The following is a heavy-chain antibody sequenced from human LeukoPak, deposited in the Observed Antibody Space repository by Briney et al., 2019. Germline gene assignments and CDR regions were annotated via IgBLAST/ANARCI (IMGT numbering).Heavy chain of an antibody. CDR1: GGSISSGDYY. J-gene: IGHJ4*02. CDR2: IYYRGIT. CDR3: GSYQLPQGYY. V-gene: IGHV4-30-4*01. Sequence: TSETLSLTCTVSGGSISSGDYYWSWIRQPPGKGLEWIGYIYYRGITEYNPYLKSRVTISVDTSKNQFSLKLGSVTAADTAGYYCGSYQLPQGYYWGQGTLVSVFS. D-gene: IGHD2-2*01.